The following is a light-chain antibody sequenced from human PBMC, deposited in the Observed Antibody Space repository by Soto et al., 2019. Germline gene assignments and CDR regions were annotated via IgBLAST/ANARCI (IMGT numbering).Light chain of an antibody. Sequence: DIQMTQYPSSLSASVGDRVTITCRASQSISSWLAWYQQKPGKAPKLLIYDASSLESGVPSRFSGSGSGTEFTLTISSLQPDDFATYYCQQYNSFPLTFGGGTEVDIK. J-gene: IGKJ4*01. CDR2: DAS. CDR3: QQYNSFPLT. V-gene: IGKV1-5*01. CDR1: QSISSW.